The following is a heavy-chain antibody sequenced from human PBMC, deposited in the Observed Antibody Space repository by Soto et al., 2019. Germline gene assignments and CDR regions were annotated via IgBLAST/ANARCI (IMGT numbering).Heavy chain of an antibody. CDR2: IYHSGST. CDR1: GGSISSGGYS. CDR3: ARVDVGYSGYDHILSSTNYGMDV. V-gene: IGHV4-30-2*05. D-gene: IGHD5-12*01. Sequence: SETLSLTCAVSGGSISSGGYSWSWIRQPPGKGLEWIGYIYHSGSTYYNPSLKSRVTISVDTSKNQFSLKLSSVTAADTAVYYCARVDVGYSGYDHILSSTNYGMDVWGQGTTVTVSS. J-gene: IGHJ6*02.